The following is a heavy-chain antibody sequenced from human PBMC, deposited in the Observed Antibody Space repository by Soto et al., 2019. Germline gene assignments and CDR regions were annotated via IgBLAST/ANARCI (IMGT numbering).Heavy chain of an antibody. CDR1: GFTLTKAW. D-gene: IGHD1-1*01. J-gene: IGHJ6*02. V-gene: IGHV3-15*01. Sequence: KSLGALSLYCASSGFTLTKAWMDWVGQAPGNGLDWVGRSKRRTDGGTADYAAPVEGRFTISRDDSKDTVYLQLNNLKTEDTAVYYCTTALHFNANEYLYGLDVWGQGTTVTVSS. CDR3: TTALHFNANEYLYGLDV. CDR2: SKRRTDGGTA.